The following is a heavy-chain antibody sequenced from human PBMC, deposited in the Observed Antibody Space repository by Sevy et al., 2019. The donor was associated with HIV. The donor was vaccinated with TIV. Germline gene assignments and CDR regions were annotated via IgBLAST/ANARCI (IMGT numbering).Heavy chain of an antibody. J-gene: IGHJ3*01. CDR3: ARDNRYSFNAFDL. V-gene: IGHV4-4*07. D-gene: IGHD5-18*01. CDR1: GGSITTYY. Sequence: SETPLTCSVSGGSITTYYWSWFRQPAGKGLEWIGRFYSSSGSTDYNPSFRSRVTMSVDTSKTLFSMRLSSVTAADTAMYYCARDNRYSFNAFDLWGQGTMVTVSS. CDR2: FYSSSGST.